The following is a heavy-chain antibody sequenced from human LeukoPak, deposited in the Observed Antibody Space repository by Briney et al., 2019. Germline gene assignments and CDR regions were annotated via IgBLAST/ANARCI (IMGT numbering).Heavy chain of an antibody. D-gene: IGHD1-26*01. Sequence: SKTLSLTCTVSGGSISSGTYYWYWIRQPAGKGLEWIGRIYTSGITNYNPSLKSRVTISVDTSKNQFSLKLSSVTAADTAVYYCASRWEYYFDYWGQGTLVTVSS. CDR2: IYTSGIT. V-gene: IGHV4-61*02. CDR1: GGSISSGTYY. J-gene: IGHJ4*02. CDR3: ASRWEYYFDY.